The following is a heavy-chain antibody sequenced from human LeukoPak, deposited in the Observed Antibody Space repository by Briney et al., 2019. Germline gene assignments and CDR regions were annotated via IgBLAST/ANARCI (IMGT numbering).Heavy chain of an antibody. CDR1: GGSSTNYY. V-gene: IGHV4-59*12. CDR3: ARGVDSDYSYYYYMDV. Sequence: SATLSLTCSLSGGSSTNYYWSWIRQPPGKGLEWIAWIYSSGNTDYNPSLKSRVTISVDTSKNQFSLKLSSVTAADTAVYYCARGVDSDYSYYYYMDVWGKGTTVTVSS. J-gene: IGHJ6*03. D-gene: IGHD5-18*01. CDR2: IYSSGNT.